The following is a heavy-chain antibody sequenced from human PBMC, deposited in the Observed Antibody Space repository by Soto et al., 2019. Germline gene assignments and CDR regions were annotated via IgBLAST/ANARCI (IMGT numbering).Heavy chain of an antibody. CDR1: GDSISSSTYY. D-gene: IGHD6-6*01. J-gene: IGHJ4*02. CDR2: IYHTGTT. CDR3: ARPYFSSSSMFDY. V-gene: IGHV4-39*01. Sequence: SETLSLTCTVSGDSISSSTYYWGWIRRPPGKGLEWIGCIYHTGTTYYNPSLKSRVTISVDTSKNQFSLKLSSVTAADTAVYYCARPYFSSSSMFDYWGQGTLVTVSS.